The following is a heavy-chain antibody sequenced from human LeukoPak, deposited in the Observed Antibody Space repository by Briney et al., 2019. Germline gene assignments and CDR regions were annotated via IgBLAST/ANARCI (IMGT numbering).Heavy chain of an antibody. V-gene: IGHV1-18*01. Sequence: ASVKVSCKASGYTFINYRITWVRQAPGQGLEWMGWISAYNGNTNYAQKFQGRVTMTTDTSTSTAYMELRSLRSDDTAVYYCAIDKVSTPKTLAFDPWGQGTLVTVSS. CDR1: GYTFINYR. CDR3: AIDKVSTPKTLAFDP. D-gene: IGHD5/OR15-5a*01. CDR2: ISAYNGNT. J-gene: IGHJ5*02.